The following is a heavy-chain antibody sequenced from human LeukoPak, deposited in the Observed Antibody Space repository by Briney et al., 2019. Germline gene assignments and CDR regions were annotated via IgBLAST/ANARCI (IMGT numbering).Heavy chain of an antibody. CDR3: AKDRGLFGVLPLFHY. V-gene: IGHV3-23*01. J-gene: IGHJ4*02. CDR2: ITSSGGRT. Sequence: PGGSLRLSCAASGFTFSDYAMSWVRQAPGKGLEWVSAITSSGGRTYYADSVRGRFTISRDKSRNTLYLQMNSLRAEDTAVYYCAKDRGLFGVLPLFHYWGQGTLVTVSS. D-gene: IGHD3-3*01. CDR1: GFTFSDYA.